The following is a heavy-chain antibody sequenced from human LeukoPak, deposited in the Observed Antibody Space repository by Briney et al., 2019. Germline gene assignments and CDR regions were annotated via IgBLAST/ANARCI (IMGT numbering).Heavy chain of an antibody. CDR1: GFTFSSYA. V-gene: IGHV3-23*01. CDR3: AKTIAVAGTSEIDY. Sequence: GGSLRLSCAASGFTFSSYAMSWVRQAPGKGLEWVSAISGSGGSTYYADSVKGRFTISRDNSKNTLYLQMNSLRAEDTAVYYCAKTIAVAGTSEIDYWGQGALVTVSS. CDR2: ISGSGGST. J-gene: IGHJ4*02. D-gene: IGHD6-19*01.